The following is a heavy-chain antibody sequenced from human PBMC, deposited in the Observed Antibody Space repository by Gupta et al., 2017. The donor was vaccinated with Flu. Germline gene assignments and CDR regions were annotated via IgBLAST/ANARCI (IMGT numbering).Heavy chain of an antibody. CDR1: GVSLSSGTYF. CDR3: ARSVTGDYFDN. D-gene: IGHD7-27*01. Sequence: QLQLQESGPGLVRPSETLSLTCSVSGVSLSSGTYFWAWIRQSPRKGLEWIGNIFYSGSTQYNPSLRSRLTMSIDTSTNQFSLRVTSMTAPDTAVYYCARSVTGDYFDNWGQGSLVTVSS. V-gene: IGHV4-39*01. J-gene: IGHJ4*02. CDR2: IFYSGST.